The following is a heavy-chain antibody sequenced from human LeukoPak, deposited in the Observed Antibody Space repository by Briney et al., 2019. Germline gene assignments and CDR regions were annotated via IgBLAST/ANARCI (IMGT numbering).Heavy chain of an antibody. J-gene: IGHJ5*02. CDR2: IYYSGST. CDR3: ARQYILLWFGELITNWFDP. Sequence: SETLSLTCTVSGGSISSSSYYWGWIRQPPGKGLEWIGSIYYSGSTYYNPSLKSRVTISVDTSKNQFSLKLSSVTAADTAVYYCARQYILLWFGELITNWFDPWGQGTLVTVSS. D-gene: IGHD3-10*01. CDR1: GGSISSSSYY. V-gene: IGHV4-39*01.